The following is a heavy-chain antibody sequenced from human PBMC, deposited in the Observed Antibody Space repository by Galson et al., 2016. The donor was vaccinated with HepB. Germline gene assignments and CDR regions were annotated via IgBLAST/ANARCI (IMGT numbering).Heavy chain of an antibody. Sequence: SVKVSCKASGYTFTLYDLIWVRQAPGQRLEWMGWINTGNGNTKYSQKFQDRVSMTKDTSARSAYMELSSLRPEDTAVYYCARGWLVPGDHNGMDVWGQGTTVIVSS. CDR3: ARGWLVPGDHNGMDV. CDR1: GYTFTLYD. J-gene: IGHJ6*02. CDR2: INTGNGNT. V-gene: IGHV1-3*04. D-gene: IGHD6-19*01.